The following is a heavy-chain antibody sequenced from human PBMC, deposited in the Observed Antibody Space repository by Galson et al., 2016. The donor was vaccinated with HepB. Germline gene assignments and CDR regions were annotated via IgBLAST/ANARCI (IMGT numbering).Heavy chain of an antibody. V-gene: IGHV1-18*04. J-gene: IGHJ6*03. CDR3: AGGPLRDDYMDV. Sequence: SVKVSCKASGYTFTKYRVSWVRQAPGQGLEWMAWISGYSGDTNYSPRFQGRVTLTTDTSTTTVYMEVRSLRSEDTAVYYCAGGPLRDDYMDVWGKGTTVTVSS. D-gene: IGHD3-16*01. CDR2: ISGYSGDT. CDR1: GYTFTKYR.